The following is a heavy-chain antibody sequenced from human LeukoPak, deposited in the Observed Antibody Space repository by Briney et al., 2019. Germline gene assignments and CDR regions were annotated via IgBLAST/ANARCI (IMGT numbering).Heavy chain of an antibody. Sequence: GGSLRLSCAASGFTVSSSYMSWARQAPGKGLECVSFIYSAVSTYYADSVKGRFTISRDNSKNTLYLQMNSLRAEDTAVYYCARDPQLAWYFDLWGRGTLVTVSS. D-gene: IGHD6-13*01. CDR3: ARDPQLAWYFDL. CDR2: IYSAVST. CDR1: GFTVSSSY. V-gene: IGHV3-66*01. J-gene: IGHJ2*01.